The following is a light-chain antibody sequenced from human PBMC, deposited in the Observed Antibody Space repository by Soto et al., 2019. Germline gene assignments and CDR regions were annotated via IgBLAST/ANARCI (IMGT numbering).Light chain of an antibody. J-gene: IGKJ5*01. CDR3: QQHETLIT. CDR2: GTF. Sequence: EIVLTHSPVTLSWSPGEXAXXSXXASQSLSSSYFAWYQHKPGQGPRLLIYGTFTRATGIPDRFSGSGSGTDFTLTINRLEPEDFAVYYCQQHETLITFGQGTRLEIK. CDR1: QSLSSSY. V-gene: IGKV3-20*01.